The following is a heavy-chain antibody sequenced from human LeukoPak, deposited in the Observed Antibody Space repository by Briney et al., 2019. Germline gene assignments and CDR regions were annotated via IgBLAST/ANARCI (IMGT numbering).Heavy chain of an antibody. CDR1: GYTFTSYY. V-gene: IGHV1-46*01. D-gene: IGHD2-8*02. CDR3: ARDIASCTGDICYNIRFDP. J-gene: IGHJ5*02. Sequence: ASVKVSCKASGYTFTSYYMHWVRRAPGQGLEWMGIISPSGGSTSYAQKFQGRVTMTRDMSTSTVHMELSSLRAEDTAMYYCARDIASCTGDICYNIRFDPWGQGTLVTVYS. CDR2: ISPSGGST.